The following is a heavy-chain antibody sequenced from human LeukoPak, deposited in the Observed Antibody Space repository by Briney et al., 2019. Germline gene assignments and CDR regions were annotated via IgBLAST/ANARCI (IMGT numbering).Heavy chain of an antibody. CDR1: GGSISSGGYS. CDR3: ARGIAGPVFDI. V-gene: IGHV4-30-4*07. J-gene: IGHJ3*02. Sequence: PSETLSLTCAVSGGSISSGGYSWSWIRQPPGKGLEWIGYIYYSGSTYYNPSLKSRVTISVDTSKNQFSLKLSSVTAADTAVYFCARGIAGPVFDIWGRGTMVSVSS. D-gene: IGHD6-13*01. CDR2: IYYSGST.